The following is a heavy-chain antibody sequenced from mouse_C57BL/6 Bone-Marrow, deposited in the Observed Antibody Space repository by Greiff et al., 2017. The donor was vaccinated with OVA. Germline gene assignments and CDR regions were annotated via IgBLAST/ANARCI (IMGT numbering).Heavy chain of an antibody. V-gene: IGHV1-19*01. CDR2: INPYNGGT. CDR3: ARSPLYDYDGFAY. D-gene: IGHD2-4*01. Sequence: VQLKQSGPVLVKPGASVKMSCKASGYTFTDYYMNWVKQSHGKSLEWIGVINPYNGGTSYNQKFKGKATLTVDKSSSTAYMELNSLTSEDSAVYYCARSPLYDYDGFAYWGQGTLVTVSA. CDR1: GYTFTDYY. J-gene: IGHJ3*01.